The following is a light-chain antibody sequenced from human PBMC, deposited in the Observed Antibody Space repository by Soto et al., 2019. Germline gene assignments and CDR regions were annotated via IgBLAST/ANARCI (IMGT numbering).Light chain of an antibody. V-gene: IGKV3-15*01. J-gene: IGKJ4*01. Sequence: EIVLTQSPATLSVSPGETVTLSCRASQTLNSNLAWYQQKPGQAPRLLIGGASTRATDIPARFNGSGSGTAFTLTISSLQSEEFAVYYCQDYNDGPLTFGGGTKVETK. CDR2: GAS. CDR1: QTLNSN. CDR3: QDYNDGPLT.